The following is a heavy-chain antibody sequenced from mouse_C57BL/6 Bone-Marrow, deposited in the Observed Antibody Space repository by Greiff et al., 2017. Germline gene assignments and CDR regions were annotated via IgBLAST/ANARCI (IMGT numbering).Heavy chain of an antibody. CDR2: IYPGDGDT. D-gene: IGHD1-1*01. J-gene: IGHJ1*03. CDR3: ARSPGYYGSSRWYFDV. Sequence: QVQLKESGPELVKPGASVKISCKASGYAFSSSWMNWVKQRPGKGLEWIGRIYPGDGDTNYNGKFKGKATLTADKSSSTAYMQLSSLTSEDSAVYFCARSPGYYGSSRWYFDVWGTGTTVTVSS. CDR1: GYAFSSSW. V-gene: IGHV1-82*01.